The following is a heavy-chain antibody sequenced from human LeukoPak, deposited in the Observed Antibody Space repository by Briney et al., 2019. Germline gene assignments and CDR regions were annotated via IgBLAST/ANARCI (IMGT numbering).Heavy chain of an antibody. V-gene: IGHV3-30-3*01. CDR2: ISYDGSNK. CDR3: ARDRSQWLVRGSYHY. CDR1: GFTFSSYA. Sequence: GRSLRLSCAASGFTFSSYAMHWVRQAPGKGLEWVAVISYDGSNKYYADSVKGRFTISRDNSKNTLYLQMNSLRAEDTAVYYCARDRSQWLVRGSYHYWGQGTLVTVSS. J-gene: IGHJ4*02. D-gene: IGHD6-19*01.